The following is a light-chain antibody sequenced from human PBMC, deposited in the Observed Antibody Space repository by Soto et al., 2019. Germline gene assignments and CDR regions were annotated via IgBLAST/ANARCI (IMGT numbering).Light chain of an antibody. V-gene: IGKV3D-15*01. CDR3: QQYNTWPADIT. CDR1: DSVSNN. CDR2: GAS. Sequence: VMTQSPAILSLPPWGRAPLSWGASDSVSNNYLAWYQQNPGQAPRLLIYGASNRATGIPARFSGSGSGTEFTLTISSLQSEDSAIYYCQQYNTWPADITFGQGTRLEIK. J-gene: IGKJ5*01.